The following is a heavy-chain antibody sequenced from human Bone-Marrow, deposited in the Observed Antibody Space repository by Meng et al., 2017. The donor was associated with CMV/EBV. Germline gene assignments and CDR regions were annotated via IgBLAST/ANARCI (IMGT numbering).Heavy chain of an antibody. Sequence: GSRSSYYGSWSRQPPGRGLEWIGYIYNSGSTNYNPSLKSRVTISIDTSKNQFSLKLSSVTAADTAVYYCARAFRGYCSTTSCYIFDSWGQGSLVTVSS. CDR1: GSRSSYY. J-gene: IGHJ4*02. CDR2: IYNSGST. V-gene: IGHV4-61*01. D-gene: IGHD2-2*02. CDR3: ARAFRGYCSTTSCYIFDS.